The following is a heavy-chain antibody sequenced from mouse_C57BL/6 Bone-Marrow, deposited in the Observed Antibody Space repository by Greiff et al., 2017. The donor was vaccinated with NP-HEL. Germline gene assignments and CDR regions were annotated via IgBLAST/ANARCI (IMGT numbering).Heavy chain of an antibody. V-gene: IGHV7-3*01. CDR3: ARYRRPYYAMDY. Sequence: EVKVVESGGGLVQPGGSLSLSCAASGFTFTDYYMSWVRQPPGKALEWLGFIRNKANGYTTEYSASVKGRFTISRDNSQSILYLQMNALRAEDSATYYCARYRRPYYAMDYWGQGTSVTVSS. J-gene: IGHJ4*01. D-gene: IGHD2-12*01. CDR2: IRNKANGYTT. CDR1: GFTFTDYY.